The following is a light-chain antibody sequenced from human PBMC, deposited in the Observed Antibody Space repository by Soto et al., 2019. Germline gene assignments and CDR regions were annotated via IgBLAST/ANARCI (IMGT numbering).Light chain of an antibody. J-gene: IGKJ4*01. V-gene: IGKV3-15*01. Sequence: EIVMTQSPATLSVSPGERATLSCRASQSVSNNLAWYQQKPGQAPRLLIYHASTGATGIPARFSGSGSGTELXLTISXXQSXDFAVXYCQXXNEWPLTFGGGTKVEIK. CDR1: QSVSNN. CDR3: QXXNEWPLT. CDR2: HAS.